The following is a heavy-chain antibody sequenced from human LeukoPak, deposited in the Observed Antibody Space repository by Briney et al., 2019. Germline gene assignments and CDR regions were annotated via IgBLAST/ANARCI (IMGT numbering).Heavy chain of an antibody. CDR3: ARGWAGELLNAFDI. Sequence: WASVKVSCKASGYTFTGYYMHRVRQAPGQGLEWMGWINPNSGGTNYAQKFQGRVTMTRDTSISTAYMELSRLRSDDTAVYYCARGWAGELLNAFDIWGQGTMVTVSS. J-gene: IGHJ3*02. V-gene: IGHV1-2*02. CDR1: GYTFTGYY. D-gene: IGHD3-10*01. CDR2: INPNSGGT.